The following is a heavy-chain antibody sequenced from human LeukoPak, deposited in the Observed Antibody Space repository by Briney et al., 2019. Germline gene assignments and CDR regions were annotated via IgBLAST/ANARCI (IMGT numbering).Heavy chain of an antibody. CDR3: ARAYGSGTYGSGSYPRKFGYYGMDV. Sequence: SETLSLTCTVSGGSISSYYWSWIRQPPGKGLEWIGYIYYSGSTNYNPSLKSRVTISVDTSKNQFSLKLSSVTAADTAVYYCARAYGSGTYGSGSYPRKFGYYGMDVWGQGTTVTVSS. CDR2: IYYSGST. V-gene: IGHV4-59*01. D-gene: IGHD3-10*01. J-gene: IGHJ6*02. CDR1: GGSISSYY.